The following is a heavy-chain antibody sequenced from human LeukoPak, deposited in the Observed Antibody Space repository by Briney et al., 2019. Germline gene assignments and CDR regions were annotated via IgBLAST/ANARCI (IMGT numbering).Heavy chain of an antibody. J-gene: IGHJ5*02. D-gene: IGHD2-8*01. Sequence: GESLKISCKGSVRSFTNSWIAWVRQKPGKGLEWMGIIYPDDSDTRYSPSFEGQVTISADKSISAAYLQWSSLRASDTAMYYCARSAGDCSKGVCYSYNWFDPWGQGTLVTVSS. CDR1: VRSFTNSW. CDR3: ARSAGDCSKGVCYSYNWFDP. CDR2: IYPDDSDT. V-gene: IGHV5-51*01.